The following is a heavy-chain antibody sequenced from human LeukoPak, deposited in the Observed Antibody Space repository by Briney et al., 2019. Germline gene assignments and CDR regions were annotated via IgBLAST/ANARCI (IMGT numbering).Heavy chain of an antibody. V-gene: IGHV4-59*01. J-gene: IGHJ6*03. Sequence: SETLSLTCTVSGGSISSYYWSWIRQPPAQGLEWIGYIYYSGSTNYNPSLKSRVTISVDTSKNQYSLKLSSVTAADTAVYYCARAAGINDSSGPYYYYYYYMDVWGKGTTVTVSS. CDR1: GGSISSYY. CDR3: ARAAGINDSSGPYYYYYYYMDV. D-gene: IGHD3-22*01. CDR2: IYYSGST.